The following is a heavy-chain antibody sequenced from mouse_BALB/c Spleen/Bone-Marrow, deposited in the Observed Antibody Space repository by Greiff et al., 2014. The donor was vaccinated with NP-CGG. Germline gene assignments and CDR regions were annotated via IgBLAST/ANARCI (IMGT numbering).Heavy chain of an antibody. Sequence: EVQLQQSGAELVKPGASVKLSCTASGFNIKDTYMHWVKQRPEKGLEWIGRIDRANGNTKYDPKFQGRATITADTSSNTAYLQLSSMPSEDTAVYYCAIYYYGSSGFAYWGQGTLVTVSA. CDR2: IDRANGNT. J-gene: IGHJ3*01. V-gene: IGHV14-3*02. CDR1: GFNIKDTY. D-gene: IGHD1-1*01. CDR3: AIYYYGSSGFAY.